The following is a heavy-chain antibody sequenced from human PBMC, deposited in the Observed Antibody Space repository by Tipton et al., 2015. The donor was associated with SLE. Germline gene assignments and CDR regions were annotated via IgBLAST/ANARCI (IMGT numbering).Heavy chain of an antibody. V-gene: IGHV4-34*12. CDR2: IIHSGLT. D-gene: IGHD3-3*01. J-gene: IGHJ3*02. CDR1: GESFPGYF. CDR3: TRRCDFWSGRPDAFDI. Sequence: TLSLTCGVYGESFPGYFWTWIRQPPGKGLEWIGEIIHSGLTNYNPSLKSRVTISVDTSKNQFSLKLSSVTAADTAVYYCTRRCDFWSGRPDAFDIWGQGTRVTVSS.